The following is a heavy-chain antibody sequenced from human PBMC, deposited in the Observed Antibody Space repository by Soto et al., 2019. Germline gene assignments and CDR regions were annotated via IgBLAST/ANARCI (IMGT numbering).Heavy chain of an antibody. J-gene: IGHJ4*02. CDR2: IKSKLDGETI. V-gene: IGHV3-15*07. Sequence: EGQLVESGGGLVKPGGSLRLSCAASGFTFSNVWMNWVLQAPGKGLECVGRIKSKLDGETIDYAAPVKRRFTISRHDSKNMLYLKMNSLKTEDTGVYYCTPLALKYNRDWYEFSDWGQGTLGTVSS. CDR3: TPLALKYNRDWYEFSD. CDR1: GFTFSNVW. D-gene: IGHD6-19*01.